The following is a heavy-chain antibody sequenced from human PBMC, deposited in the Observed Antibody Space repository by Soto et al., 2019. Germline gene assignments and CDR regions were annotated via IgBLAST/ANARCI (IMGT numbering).Heavy chain of an antibody. CDR1: GGSFSGYY. Sequence: QVQLQQWGAGLLKPSETLSLTCAVYGGSFSGYYWSWIRQPPGKGLEWIGEINHSGSTNYNPSLKSRVTISVDTSKNRFSLKLSSVTAADTAVYYCAREGPVEPNNWFDPWGQGTLVTVSS. V-gene: IGHV4-34*01. CDR3: AREGPVEPNNWFDP. CDR2: INHSGST. J-gene: IGHJ5*02.